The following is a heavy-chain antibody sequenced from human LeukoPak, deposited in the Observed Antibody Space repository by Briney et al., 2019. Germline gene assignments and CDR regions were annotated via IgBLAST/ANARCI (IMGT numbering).Heavy chain of an antibody. J-gene: IGHJ4*02. CDR3: ARDRYYYDSSGYAIDY. CDR2: IYTSGST. D-gene: IGHD3-22*01. Sequence: SETLSLTCTVSGGSISSYYWSWIRQPPGKGLEWIGRIYTSGSTNYNPSLKSRVTMSVDTSKNQFSLKLSSVTAADTAVYYCARDRYYYDSSGYAIDYWGQGTLVTVSS. CDR1: GGSISSYY. V-gene: IGHV4-4*07.